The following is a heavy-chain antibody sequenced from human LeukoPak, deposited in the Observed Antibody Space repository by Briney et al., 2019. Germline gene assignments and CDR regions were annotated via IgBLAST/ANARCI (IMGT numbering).Heavy chain of an antibody. CDR2: IYPDGNQK. D-gene: IGHD3-3*01. CDR3: AKDWSGDYNWSDP. V-gene: IGHV3-30*02. Sequence: TGGSLRLSCAASAFTFSDYWMTWVRQTPGKGLEWVACIYPDGNQKDYADSVKGRVIISRDNSKNILFLQMNSLRPEDTAVYYCAKDWSGDYNWSDPWGQGTLVTVSS. J-gene: IGHJ5*02. CDR1: AFTFSDYW.